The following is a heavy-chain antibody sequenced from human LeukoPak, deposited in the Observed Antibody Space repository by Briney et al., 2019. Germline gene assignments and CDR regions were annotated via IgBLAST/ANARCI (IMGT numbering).Heavy chain of an antibody. V-gene: IGHV3-21*01. J-gene: IGHJ4*02. Sequence: GGSLRLSCAASGFTFSNYTMNWVRQAPGKGLEWVSSITTSSSYIYYADSVKGRFTISRDNAKNSLYLQMNSLRAEDTAVYYCARHVVALGFDYWGQGTLVTVSS. CDR3: ARHVVALGFDY. CDR2: ITTSSSYI. D-gene: IGHD3-22*01. CDR1: GFTFSNYT.